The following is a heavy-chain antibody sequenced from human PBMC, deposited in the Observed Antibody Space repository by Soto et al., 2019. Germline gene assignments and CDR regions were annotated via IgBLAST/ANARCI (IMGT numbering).Heavy chain of an antibody. Sequence: TFSDYYMIWIRQAPGKGLEWVSYISSSSTYTNYADSVKGRFTISRDNAKNSLYLQMNSLRAEDTAVYYCARDHHRYSGYDYVDYWGQGTLVTVSS. D-gene: IGHD5-12*01. CDR2: ISSSSTYT. J-gene: IGHJ4*02. V-gene: IGHV3-11*05. CDR3: ARDHHRYSGYDYVDY. CDR1: TFSDYY.